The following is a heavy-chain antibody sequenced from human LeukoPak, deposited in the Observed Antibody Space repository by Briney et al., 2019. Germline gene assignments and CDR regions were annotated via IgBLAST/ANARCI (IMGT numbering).Heavy chain of an antibody. D-gene: IGHD4-17*01. J-gene: IGHJ5*02. CDR2: VYWNDDK. CDR3: THIKGYGDLLNWFDP. Sequence: SGPTLVKPTQTLTLTCTFSGFSLSTTGVGVGWIRQPPGKALEWLALVYWNDDKRYTPSLKTRLTITKDTSKNQVVLTMTNMEPVDAGTYYCTHIKGYGDLLNWFDPWGQGTLVPVSS. CDR1: GFSLSTTGVG. V-gene: IGHV2-5*01.